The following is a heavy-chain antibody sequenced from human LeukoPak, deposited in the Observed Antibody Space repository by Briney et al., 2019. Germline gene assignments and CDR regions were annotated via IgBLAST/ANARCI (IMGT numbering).Heavy chain of an antibody. Sequence: PGGSLRLSCAASGFTFSSYSMNWVRQAPGKGLEWVSSISSSSSYIYYADSVKGRFTTSRDNAKNSLYLQMNSLRAEDTAVYYCARDLDFWSGYYNWFDPWGQGTLVTVSS. CDR2: ISSSSSYI. CDR3: ARDLDFWSGYYNWFDP. D-gene: IGHD3-3*01. J-gene: IGHJ5*02. V-gene: IGHV3-21*01. CDR1: GFTFSSYS.